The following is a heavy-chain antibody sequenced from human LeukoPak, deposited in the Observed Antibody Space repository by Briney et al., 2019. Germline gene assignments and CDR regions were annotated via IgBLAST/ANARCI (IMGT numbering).Heavy chain of an antibody. Sequence: QTGGSLRLSCAASGFTFSTYEMNWVRQAPGKGLEWVSYISGSGSTIYYADSVKGRFTISRDNAKNSLYLQMNSLRAEDTAVYYCAREYYSSGWYNWLDPWGQGTPVTVSS. CDR3: AREYYSSGWYNWLDP. J-gene: IGHJ5*02. CDR2: ISGSGSTI. V-gene: IGHV3-48*03. CDR1: GFTFSTYE. D-gene: IGHD6-19*01.